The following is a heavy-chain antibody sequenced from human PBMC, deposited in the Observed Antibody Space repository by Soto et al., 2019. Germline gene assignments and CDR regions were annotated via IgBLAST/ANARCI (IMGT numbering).Heavy chain of an antibody. CDR3: ARSAYYYGSGSYYFSYGFDP. D-gene: IGHD3-10*01. Sequence: GESLKISCKGSGYSFTSYWIGWVRQMPGKGLEWMGIIYPSDSDTRYSPSFQGQVTISADKSISTAYLQWSSLKASDTAMYYCARSAYYYGSGSYYFSYGFDPWGQGTLVTVSS. CDR2: IYPSDSDT. J-gene: IGHJ5*02. V-gene: IGHV5-51*01. CDR1: GYSFTSYW.